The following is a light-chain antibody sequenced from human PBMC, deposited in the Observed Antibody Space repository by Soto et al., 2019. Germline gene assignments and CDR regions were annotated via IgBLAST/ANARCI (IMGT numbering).Light chain of an antibody. CDR3: GSWDSSLSAYV. J-gene: IGLJ1*01. V-gene: IGLV1-51*01. CDR1: SSDVGAYNY. CDR2: DDN. Sequence: QSVLTQPASVSGPPGQSITISCTGTSSDVGAYNYVSWYQQHPGKAPKLLIYDDNKRPSGIPDRFSGSKSGTSATLGITGFQTGDEADYHCGSWDSSLSAYVFGTGTKVTVL.